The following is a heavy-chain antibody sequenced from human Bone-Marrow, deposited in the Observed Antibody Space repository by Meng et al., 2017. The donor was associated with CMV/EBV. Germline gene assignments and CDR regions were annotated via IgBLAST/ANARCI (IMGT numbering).Heavy chain of an antibody. CDR2: IYYSGST. Sequence: SETLSLTCTVSGGSISSYYWSWIRQPPGKGLEWIGYIYYSGSTNYNPSLKSRVTISVDTSKNQFSLKLSSVTAADTAVYYCARRVVGFSAFDIWGQGTMVTVSS. CDR3: ARRVVGFSAFDI. J-gene: IGHJ3*02. CDR1: GGSISSYY. D-gene: IGHD1-26*01. V-gene: IGHV4-59*01.